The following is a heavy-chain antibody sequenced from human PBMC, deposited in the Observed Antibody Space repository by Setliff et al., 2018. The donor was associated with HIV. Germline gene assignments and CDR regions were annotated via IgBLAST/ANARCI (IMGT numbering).Heavy chain of an antibody. CDR1: GGSFSGYY. CDR2: INHSGST. V-gene: IGHV4-34*01. J-gene: IGHJ5*02. D-gene: IGHD2-21*01. Sequence: PSETLSLTCAVYGGSFSGYYWTWIRQVPGKGLEWIGEINHSGSTNYNPSLKSRVTISVNTSKNQFSLRLNSVTAADTAVYYCARGVARQVVIDRWFDPWGQGTPVTVSS. CDR3: ARGVARQVVIDRWFDP.